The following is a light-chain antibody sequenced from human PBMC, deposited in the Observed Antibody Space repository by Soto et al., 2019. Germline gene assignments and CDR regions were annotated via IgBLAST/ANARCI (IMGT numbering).Light chain of an antibody. CDR2: DVS. J-gene: IGLJ1*01. CDR1: SSDVGSYNY. Sequence: QSVLTQPASVSGSPGQSIAISCTGTSSDVGSYNYVSWYQQHPGKAPKLMIYDVSNRPSGVSDRFSGSKSGNTASLTISGLQAEDEADHYCSSYTSTSTYVFGTGTKVTVL. CDR3: SSYTSTSTYV. V-gene: IGLV2-14*01.